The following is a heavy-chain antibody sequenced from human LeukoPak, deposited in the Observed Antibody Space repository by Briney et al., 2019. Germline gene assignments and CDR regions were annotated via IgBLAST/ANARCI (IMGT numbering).Heavy chain of an antibody. Sequence: GGSLRLSCAASGFTFSSYSMNWVRQAPGKGLEWVSSISRSSSYIYYADSVKGRFTISRDNAKNSLYLQMTSLRAEDTAVYYSARSYNSSGYLYYYYYYGMDVWGQGTTVTVSS. D-gene: IGHD3-22*01. CDR3: ARSYNSSGYLYYYYYYGMDV. V-gene: IGHV3-21*01. CDR2: ISRSSSYI. J-gene: IGHJ6*02. CDR1: GFTFSSYS.